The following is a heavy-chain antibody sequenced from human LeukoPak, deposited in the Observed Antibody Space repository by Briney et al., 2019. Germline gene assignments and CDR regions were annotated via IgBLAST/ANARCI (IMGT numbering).Heavy chain of an antibody. CDR1: GFTVSNDY. V-gene: IGHV3-66*02. Sequence: GGSLRLSCAASGFTVSNDYMAWVRQAPGRGLEWVSLIYGDGTTFYTDSVKGRFTISRDNFKNTLSLQMSSLRPEGTTLYYCARDRAGAQSWVALDPWGQGTLVTVSS. CDR3: ARDRAGAQSWVALDP. CDR2: IYGDGTT. D-gene: IGHD3-10*01. J-gene: IGHJ5*02.